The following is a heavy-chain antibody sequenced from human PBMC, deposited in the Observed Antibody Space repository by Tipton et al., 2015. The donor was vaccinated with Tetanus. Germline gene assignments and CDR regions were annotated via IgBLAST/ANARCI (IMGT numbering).Heavy chain of an antibody. CDR2: IAHYGTEK. V-gene: IGHV3-30*18. Sequence: SLRLSCAASGFSFSTYGMHWVRQAPGKGLEWVAVIAHYGTEKYYGDSVKGRYTISRDNSRNTLYLQMNSLRPEDTAVYYCAKAQTPRTTVTSDYNGMDVWGQGTTVTVSS. CDR3: AKAQTPRTTVTSDYNGMDV. D-gene: IGHD4-17*01. CDR1: GFSFSTYG. J-gene: IGHJ6*02.